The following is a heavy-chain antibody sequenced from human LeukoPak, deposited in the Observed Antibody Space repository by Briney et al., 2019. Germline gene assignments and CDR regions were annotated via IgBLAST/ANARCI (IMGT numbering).Heavy chain of an antibody. V-gene: IGHV3-66*02. J-gene: IGHJ4*02. CDR2: IYSGGNT. CDR3: ARGRRVSSSELDY. Sequence: GGSLRLSCAASGFTVSSNCMGWVRQAPGKGLEWVSVIYSGGNTYYADSGKGRFTISRDSSKNTVYLQMNSLRAEDTAAYYCARGRRVSSSELDYWGQGTLDTVSS. CDR1: GFTVSSNC. D-gene: IGHD6-6*01.